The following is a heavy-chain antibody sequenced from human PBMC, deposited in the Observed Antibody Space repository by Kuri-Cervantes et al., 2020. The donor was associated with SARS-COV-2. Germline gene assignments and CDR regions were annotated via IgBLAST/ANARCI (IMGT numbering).Heavy chain of an antibody. V-gene: IGHV3-48*01. CDR3: IVVVPAAFDY. CDR1: GFTFSSYA. CDR2: ISSSSSTI. J-gene: IGHJ4*02. D-gene: IGHD2-2*01. Sequence: GGSLRLSCAASGFTFSSYAMNWVRQAPGKGLEWVSYISSSSSTIYYADSVKGRFTISRDNAKNSLYLQMNSLRAEDTAVYYCIVVVPAAFDYWGQGTLVTVSS.